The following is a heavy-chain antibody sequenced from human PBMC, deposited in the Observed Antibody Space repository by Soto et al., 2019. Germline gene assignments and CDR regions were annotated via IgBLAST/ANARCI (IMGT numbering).Heavy chain of an antibody. D-gene: IGHD5-12*01. CDR3: ASGGGYDSFDY. CDR2: ISHLENT. CDR1: GASSSYGGFS. Sequence: PSETRSLTCTVCGASSSYGGFSWSWTRQSPGRGLEWIGYISHLENTYYPPSFKSRLTMSIDRTRNKFSLKLSSVTAADMAVYYCASGGGYDSFDYWGQGGLVTDSS. J-gene: IGHJ4*02. V-gene: IGHV4-30-2*06.